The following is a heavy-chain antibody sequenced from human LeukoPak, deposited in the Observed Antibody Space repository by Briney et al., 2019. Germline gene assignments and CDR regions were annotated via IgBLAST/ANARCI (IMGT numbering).Heavy chain of an antibody. CDR1: GYTFTSYG. V-gene: IGHV1-18*01. D-gene: IGHD3-10*01. CDR2: ISAYNGNT. Sequence: EASVKVSCKASGYTFTSYGISWVRQAPGQGLEWMGWISAYNGNTNYAQKLQGRVTMTTDTSTSTGYMELRSLRSDDTAVYYCARDYGAGSHGDYWGQGTLVTVSS. J-gene: IGHJ4*02. CDR3: ARDYGAGSHGDY.